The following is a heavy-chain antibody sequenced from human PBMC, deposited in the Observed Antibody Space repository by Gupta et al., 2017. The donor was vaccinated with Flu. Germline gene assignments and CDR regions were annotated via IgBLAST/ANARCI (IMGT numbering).Heavy chain of an antibody. V-gene: IGHV4-34*01. D-gene: IGHD1-26*01. J-gene: IGHJ6*02. CDR3: ARGGGRIVGAPKGGMDV. CDR2: INHSGST. CDR1: GGSFSGYY. Sequence: QVQLQQWGAGLLKPSETLSLTCAVYGGSFSGYYWSWIRQPPGKGLEWIGEINHSGSTNYNPSLKSRVTISVDTSKNQFSLKLSSVTAADTAVYYCARGGGRIVGAPKGGMDVWGQGTTVTVSS.